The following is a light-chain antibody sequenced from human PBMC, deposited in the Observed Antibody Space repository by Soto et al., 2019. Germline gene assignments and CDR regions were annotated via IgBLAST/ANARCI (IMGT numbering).Light chain of an antibody. Sequence: QSVLTQPASVSGSPGQSITISCTGTISDVGSYNYVSWYLQYPGKAPKLMISDVSTRPSGVSDRFSGSKSGNTASLTISGRRAEVEADYYCGSYTTSSNYVFGTGTKLTVL. V-gene: IGLV2-14*03. CDR2: DVS. CDR3: GSYTTSSNYV. CDR1: ISDVGSYNY. J-gene: IGLJ1*01.